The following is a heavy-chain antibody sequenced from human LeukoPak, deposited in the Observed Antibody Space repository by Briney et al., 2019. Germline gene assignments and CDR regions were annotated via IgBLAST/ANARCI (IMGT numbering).Heavy chain of an antibody. D-gene: IGHD2-2*01. CDR2: INPNSGGT. J-gene: IGHJ6*03. CDR1: GYTFTGYY. V-gene: IGHV1-2*02. CDR3: ASHNIVVVPAAKLYYYYYYMDV. Sequence: ASVKVFCRASGYTFTGYYMHWVRQAPGQGLEWMGWINPNSGGTNYAQKFQGRVTMTRDTSISTAYMELSRLRSDDTAVYYCASHNIVVVPAAKLYYYYYYMDVWGKGTTVTVSS.